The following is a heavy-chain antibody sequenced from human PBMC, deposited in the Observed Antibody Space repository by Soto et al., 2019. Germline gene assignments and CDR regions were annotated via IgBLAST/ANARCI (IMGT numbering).Heavy chain of an antibody. Sequence: EVQLVESGGGLVQPGGSLRLSCVDSGFTFSSYWMSWVRQARVKGLEWVGNIKQDGSEENYVDSVKGRFTISRDNAKNSRYLQMNSLRAEDTAVDDCARIAASGRGWDVWGQGTTVVVSS. J-gene: IGHJ6*02. CDR1: GFTFSSYW. CDR2: IKQDGSEE. D-gene: IGHD6-13*01. V-gene: IGHV3-7*01. CDR3: ARIAASGRGWDV.